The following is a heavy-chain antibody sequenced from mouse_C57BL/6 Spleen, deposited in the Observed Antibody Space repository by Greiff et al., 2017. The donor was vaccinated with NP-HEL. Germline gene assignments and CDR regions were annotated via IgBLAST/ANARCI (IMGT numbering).Heavy chain of an antibody. CDR2: IDPANGDT. CDR3: TKGSRSYGYDEAMDY. Sequence: EVQLQQSGAELVRPGASVKLSCTASGFTFTDDYMHWVKQRPEQGLEWIGWIDPANGDTDYAPKFKGKATITVDTSSNTAYLQLSSLTSEDSAVYYGTKGSRSYGYDEAMDYWGQGTSVTVSS. D-gene: IGHD2-2*01. CDR1: GFTFTDDY. J-gene: IGHJ4*01. V-gene: IGHV14-4*01.